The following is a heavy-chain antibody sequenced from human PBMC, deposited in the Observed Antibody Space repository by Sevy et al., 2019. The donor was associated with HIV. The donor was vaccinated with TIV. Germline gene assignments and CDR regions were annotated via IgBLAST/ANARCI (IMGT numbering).Heavy chain of an antibody. D-gene: IGHD2-8*01. CDR2: ISSSGSSI. CDR1: GFTFSSYD. Sequence: VGSLRLSCTASGFTFSSYDMNWVRQAPGKGLEWVSKISSSGSSIYYADSVKGRFTISRDNAKNSLNLQMNSLRAEDTAVYYCTRNGGAFDNGFDPWGQGTLVTVSS. J-gene: IGHJ5*02. CDR3: TRNGGAFDNGFDP. V-gene: IGHV3-48*03.